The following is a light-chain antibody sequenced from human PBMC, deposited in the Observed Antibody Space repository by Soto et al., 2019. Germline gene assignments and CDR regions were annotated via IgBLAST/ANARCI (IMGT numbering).Light chain of an antibody. V-gene: IGLV1-40*01. J-gene: IGLJ2*01. CDR1: SSNIGAGYD. CDR3: QSQDTSLSGSVFGGGTKPDQETLSGSV. CDR2: GNN. Sequence: QSVLTQPPSVSGAPGQRVTISCTGTSSNIGAGYDVHWYQQVPGTAPKLLIFGNNNRPSGVPDRFSGSKSGTSASLAITGLQADDEADYYCQSQDTSLSGSVFGGGTKPDQETLSGSVFGGGTKLTVL.